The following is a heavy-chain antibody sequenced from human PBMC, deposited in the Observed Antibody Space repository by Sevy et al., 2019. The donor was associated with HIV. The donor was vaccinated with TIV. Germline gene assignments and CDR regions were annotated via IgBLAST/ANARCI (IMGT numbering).Heavy chain of an antibody. CDR2: IKSRADAGTT. CDR3: TRKGEFWSGYQFFEY. CDR1: GFTFSKAW. Sequence: GGSLRLSCAASGFTFSKAWMTWVRQAPGKGLEWVGRIKSRADAGTTDYAAPVKGRFSISRDDSKITLYLQMNSLKIADTAVDYCTRKGEFWSGYQFFEYWGQGTLVTVSS. V-gene: IGHV3-15*01. D-gene: IGHD3-3*01. J-gene: IGHJ4*02.